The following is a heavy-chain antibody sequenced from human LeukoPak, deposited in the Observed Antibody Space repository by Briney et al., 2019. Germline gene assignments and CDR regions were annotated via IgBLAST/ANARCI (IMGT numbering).Heavy chain of an antibody. D-gene: IGHD3-9*01. CDR3: AKGDDILTGYLSYFDY. CDR2: ISGSGDNT. V-gene: IGHV3-23*01. CDR1: GFTFRTYA. Sequence: GGSLRLSCAASGFTFRTYAMNWVRQAPGKGLEWVSGISGSGDNTYHADSVKGRFTISRDNSKNTLYLQMNSLRAEDTAVYYCAKGDDILTGYLSYFDYWGQGTLVTVPS. J-gene: IGHJ4*02.